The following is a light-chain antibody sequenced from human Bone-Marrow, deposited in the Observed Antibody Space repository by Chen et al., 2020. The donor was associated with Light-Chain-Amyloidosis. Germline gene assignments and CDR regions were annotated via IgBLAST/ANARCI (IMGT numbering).Light chain of an antibody. J-gene: IGLJ1*01. CDR2: GNS. CDR1: SSNIGGRT. Sequence: QSGLTQPPSASGTPGQRVASSCSGSSSNIGGRTVTWNQQLPGTAPKLLIYGNSQRPSGVSDRFSGSKSGTSASLAISGLQSEDEADYYCAAWDDSLNDYVFGTGTNVIVL. CDR3: AAWDDSLNDYV. V-gene: IGLV1-44*01.